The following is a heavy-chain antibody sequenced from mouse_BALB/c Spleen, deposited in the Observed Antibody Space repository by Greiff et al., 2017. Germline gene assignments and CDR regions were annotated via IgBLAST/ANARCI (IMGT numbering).Heavy chain of an antibody. CDR2: IYPGDGDT. CDR3: ARKIYYDHYFDY. Sequence: VMLVESGAELVRPGSSVKISCKASGYAFSSYWMNWVKQRPGQGLEWIGQIYPGDGDTNYNGKFKGKATLTADKSSSTAYMQLSSLTSEDSAVYFCARKIYYDHYFDYWGQGTTLTVSS. CDR1: GYAFSSYW. V-gene: IGHV1-80*01. J-gene: IGHJ2*01. D-gene: IGHD2-4*01.